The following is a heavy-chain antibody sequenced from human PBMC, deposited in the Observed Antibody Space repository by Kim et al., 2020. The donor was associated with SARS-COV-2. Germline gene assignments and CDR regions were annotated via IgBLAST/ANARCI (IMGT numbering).Heavy chain of an antibody. V-gene: IGHV3-7*01. CDR3: ASETIAT. Sequence: DGSEKYYVDSVKGRFIISRDNAKNSLYLQMNRLRAEDTAVYYCASETIATWGQGTTVTVSS. CDR2: DGSEK. J-gene: IGHJ6*02. D-gene: IGHD6-13*01.